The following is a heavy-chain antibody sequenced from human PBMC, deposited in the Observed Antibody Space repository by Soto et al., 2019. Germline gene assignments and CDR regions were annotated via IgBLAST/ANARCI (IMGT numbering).Heavy chain of an antibody. CDR3: ARYTTIVGTFDY. D-gene: IGHD5-12*01. V-gene: IGHV4-59*01. J-gene: IGHJ4*02. Sequence: SETLSLTCTVSGGSISSYYWSWIRQPPGKGLEWIGYIYYSGSTNYNPSLKSRVTISVDTSKNQFSLKLSSVTAADTAVYYCARYTTIVGTFDYWGQGTLVTVS. CDR1: GGSISSYY. CDR2: IYYSGST.